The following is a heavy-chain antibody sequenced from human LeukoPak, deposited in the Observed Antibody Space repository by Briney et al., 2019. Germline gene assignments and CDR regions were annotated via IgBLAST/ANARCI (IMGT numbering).Heavy chain of an antibody. Sequence: ASVKVSCKASGYTFTSYDINWVRQATGQGLEWMGWMNPNSGNTSYAQKFQGRVTMTRNTSISTAYMELSSLRSEDTAVYYCASSRSYGGNSALDYWGLGTLVTVSS. CDR3: ASSRSYGGNSALDY. J-gene: IGHJ4*02. CDR2: MNPNSGNT. V-gene: IGHV1-8*01. CDR1: GYTFTSYD. D-gene: IGHD4-23*01.